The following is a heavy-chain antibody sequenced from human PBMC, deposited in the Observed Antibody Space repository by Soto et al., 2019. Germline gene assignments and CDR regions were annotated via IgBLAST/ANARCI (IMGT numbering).Heavy chain of an antibody. D-gene: IGHD2-15*01. Sequence: GGSLRLSCAASGFTFSIYGIDWVRQAPGKGLEWAAAISYDGRNKYYADSVKGRVTISRDNSENTLFLQMDSLRVEDTAVYYCAKDLSGARWYHVGMDVWGQGTTVTVSS. CDR1: GFTFSIYG. V-gene: IGHV3-30*18. CDR3: AKDLSGARWYHVGMDV. J-gene: IGHJ6*02. CDR2: ISYDGRNK.